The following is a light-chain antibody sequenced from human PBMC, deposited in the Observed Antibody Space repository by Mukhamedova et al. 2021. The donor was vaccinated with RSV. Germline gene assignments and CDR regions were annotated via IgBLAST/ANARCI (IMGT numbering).Light chain of an antibody. CDR1: QGISSY. J-gene: IGKJ1*01. Sequence: RVTITCRASQGISSYLAWYQQKPGKAPKLLIYAASTLQSGVPSRFSGSGSGTDFTLTISCLQSEDFATYYCQQYYSYTRTFGQGT. CDR2: AAS. CDR3: QQYYSYTRT. V-gene: IGKV1-8*01.